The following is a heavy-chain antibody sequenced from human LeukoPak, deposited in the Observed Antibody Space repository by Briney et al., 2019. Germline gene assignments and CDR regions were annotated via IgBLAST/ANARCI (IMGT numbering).Heavy chain of an antibody. V-gene: IGHV4-34*01. CDR3: ARGGRCSSTSCYGGRYYYYYYMDV. J-gene: IGHJ6*03. CDR2: INHSGST. CDR1: GGSFSGYY. D-gene: IGHD2-2*01. Sequence: SETLSLTCAVYGGSFSGYYWSWIRQPPGKGLEWIGEINHSGSTNYNPSLKSRVTISVDTSKNQFSLKLSSVTAADTAVYYCARGGRCSSTSCYGGRYYYYYYMDVWGKGTTVTVSS.